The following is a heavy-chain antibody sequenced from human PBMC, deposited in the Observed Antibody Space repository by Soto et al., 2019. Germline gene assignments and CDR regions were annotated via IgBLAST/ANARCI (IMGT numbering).Heavy chain of an antibody. Sequence: ASLKVSCKASGDTLYNFDFNWVRQATGQGLEWMGWMYPNNGQTAYARTFQGRVTMTWNSSISTAYMELSSLTSEDTAVYYCATMIRGLIHWLDPWGQGTLVNVSS. CDR1: GDTLYNFD. V-gene: IGHV1-8*01. CDR3: ATMIRGLIHWLDP. CDR2: MYPNNGQT. D-gene: IGHD3-16*01. J-gene: IGHJ5*02.